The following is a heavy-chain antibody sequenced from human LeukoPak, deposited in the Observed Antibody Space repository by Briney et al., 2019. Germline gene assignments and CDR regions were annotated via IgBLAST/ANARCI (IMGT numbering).Heavy chain of an antibody. CDR3: ASIPGIAVAGPGGQGWFDP. J-gene: IGHJ5*02. V-gene: IGHV4-61*01. CDR1: GGSVSSGSYY. D-gene: IGHD6-19*01. CDR2: IYYSGST. Sequence: PSETLSLTCTVSGGSVSSGSYYWSWIRQPPGKGLEWIGYIYYSGSTNYNPSLKSRVSISVDTSKNQFSLKLSSVTAADTAVYYCASIPGIAVAGPGGQGWFDPWGQGTLVTVSS.